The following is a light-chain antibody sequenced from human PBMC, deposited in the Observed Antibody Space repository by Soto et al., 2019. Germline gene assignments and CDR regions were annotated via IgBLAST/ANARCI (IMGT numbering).Light chain of an antibody. CDR1: QGISSA. J-gene: IGKJ4*01. CDR3: QQFNSYPLVT. V-gene: IGKV1-13*02. CDR2: DAS. Sequence: AIQLTQSPSSLSASVGDRVTINCRASQGISSALAWYQQKPGKAPKLLIYDASSLESGVPSRFSGSGSGTDFTLTISSLQPEDFATYYCQQFNSYPLVTFGGGTKVEIK.